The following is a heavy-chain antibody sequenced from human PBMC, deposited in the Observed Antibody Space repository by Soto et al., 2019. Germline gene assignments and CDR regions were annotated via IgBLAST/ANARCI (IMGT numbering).Heavy chain of an antibody. Sequence: QVQLVQSGAEVKMHGSSVKVSCKASGGTFSTNPISWVRQAPGQGREWSGGTSPIFGSGSYSQTFHGRLTVTADKSTNTAYMELSNLTSGDTAVYYCARRQSGGFHRYFDSWGQGTLVTVSS. D-gene: IGHD2-15*01. CDR1: GGTFSTNP. CDR3: ARRQSGGFHRYFDS. V-gene: IGHV1-69*06. CDR2: TSPIFGSG. J-gene: IGHJ4*02.